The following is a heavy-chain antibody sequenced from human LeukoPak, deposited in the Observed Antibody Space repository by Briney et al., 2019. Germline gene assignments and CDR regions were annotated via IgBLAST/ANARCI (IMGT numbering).Heavy chain of an antibody. V-gene: IGHV1-2*02. CDR2: INPNSGGT. J-gene: IGHJ4*02. Sequence: ASVKVSCKASGYTFTGYFIHWVRQAPGQGLEWMGWINPNSGGTNSAQKFQGRVSMTRDTSINSAYMELSRLRSDDTAVYYCATLDLLDYWGQGTWSPSPQ. CDR1: GYTFTGYF. CDR3: ATLDLLDY.